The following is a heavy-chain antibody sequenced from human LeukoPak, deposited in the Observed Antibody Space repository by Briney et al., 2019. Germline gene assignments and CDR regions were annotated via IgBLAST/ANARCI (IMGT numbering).Heavy chain of an antibody. D-gene: IGHD4-11*01. J-gene: IGHJ4*02. Sequence: GRSLRLSCAASKFTFRHYGMHWVRQAPRKGLEWVAVIWNDGSSQYYADSVKGRFTISRDNSQNTLFLQMNNLRPEDTAVYYCAKDAERGFDYSNSLDKWGQGTLVTVPS. CDR3: AKDAERGFDYSNSLDK. CDR1: KFTFRHYG. V-gene: IGHV3-33*06. CDR2: IWNDGSSQ.